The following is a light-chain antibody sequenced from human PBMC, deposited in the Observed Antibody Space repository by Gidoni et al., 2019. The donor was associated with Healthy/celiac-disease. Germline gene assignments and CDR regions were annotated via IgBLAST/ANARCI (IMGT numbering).Light chain of an antibody. CDR3: CSYAGSVV. V-gene: IGLV2-11*01. J-gene: IGLJ2*01. CDR1: SSDVGGYNY. CDR2: DVS. Sequence: QSALTQPRSVSGSPGQSVTISCTGTSSDVGGYNYVSWYQQPPGKAPKLMIYDVSKRPSGVPDRFSGSKSGNTASLTISGLQAEDEAEYYCCSYAGSVVFGGGTKLTVL.